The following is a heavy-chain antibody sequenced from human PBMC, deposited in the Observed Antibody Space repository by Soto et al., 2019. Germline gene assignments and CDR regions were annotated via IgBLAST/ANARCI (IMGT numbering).Heavy chain of an antibody. Sequence: EVQLLESGGGLVQPGGSLRLACAASGFTFSSYAMSWVRQAPGKGLEWVSAISGSGGTTYYADSVEGRFTISRDNSKNTLYLQKNGLRAEDTAVYSCAKSGVVAATRFPPGYFQHWGRGTLVTVSS. J-gene: IGHJ1*01. CDR2: ISGSGGTT. D-gene: IGHD2-15*01. V-gene: IGHV3-23*01. CDR3: AKSGVVAATRFPPGYFQH. CDR1: GFTFSSYA.